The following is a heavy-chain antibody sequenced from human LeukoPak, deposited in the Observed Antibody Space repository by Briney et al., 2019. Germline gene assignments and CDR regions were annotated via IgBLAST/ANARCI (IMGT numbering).Heavy chain of an antibody. Sequence: PEGSLRLSCAASGFTFSSYEMNWVRQAPGKGLEWVSYIGNSGSPIYYADSVKGRFTISRDNAKNSLFLQMSSLRAEDTAVYYCARTFDSWGQGTPVTVSS. CDR1: GFTFSSYE. J-gene: IGHJ4*02. CDR2: IGNSGSPI. CDR3: ARTFDS. V-gene: IGHV3-48*03.